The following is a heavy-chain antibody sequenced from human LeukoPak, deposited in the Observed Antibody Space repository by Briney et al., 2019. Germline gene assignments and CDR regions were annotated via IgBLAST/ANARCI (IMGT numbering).Heavy chain of an antibody. V-gene: IGHV3-53*01. CDR2: IYSGGST. Sequence: PGGSLRLSCAASGFSVSSNYMSWVRQAPGKGLEWVSVIYSGGSTYYADSVKGRFTISRDNSKNMLYLQMNSLRAEDTAVYYCTTEGIAVAAAFDYWGQGTLVTVSS. CDR1: GFSVSSNY. J-gene: IGHJ4*02. D-gene: IGHD6-19*01. CDR3: TTEGIAVAAAFDY.